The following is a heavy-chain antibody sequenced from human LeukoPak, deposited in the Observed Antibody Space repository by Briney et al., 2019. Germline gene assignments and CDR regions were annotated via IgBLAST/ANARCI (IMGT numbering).Heavy chain of an antibody. D-gene: IGHD3-10*01. CDR2: ISPSGGST. CDR1: GGTFSSYA. V-gene: IGHV1-69*06. CDR3: ATRGIGPDIILSNYYYMDV. J-gene: IGHJ6*03. Sequence: SVKVSCKASGGTFSSYAISWVRQAPGQGPEWMGVISPSGGSTTYAQKFQGRVTMTEDTSTDTAYMELSSLRSEDTAVYYCATRGIGPDIILSNYYYMDVWGKGTTVTISS.